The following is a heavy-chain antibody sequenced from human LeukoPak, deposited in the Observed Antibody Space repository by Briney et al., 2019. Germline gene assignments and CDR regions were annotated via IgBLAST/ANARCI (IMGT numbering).Heavy chain of an antibody. V-gene: IGHV3-23*01. J-gene: IGHJ6*02. CDR1: GFTFSNYA. CDR2: ISGSGSNT. D-gene: IGHD1-26*01. Sequence: GGSLRLSCTASGFTFSNYAMNWVRRAPGKGLEWVSAISGSGSNTYYTDSVKDRFTISRDNSKNSLYLQMNSLRPRDTAVYYYAKSQREACCYGMDVWGQGTTVTVS. CDR3: AKSQREACCYGMDV.